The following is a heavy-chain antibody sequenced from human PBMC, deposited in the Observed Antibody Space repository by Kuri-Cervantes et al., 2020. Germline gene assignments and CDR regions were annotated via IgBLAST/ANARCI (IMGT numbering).Heavy chain of an antibody. CDR3: ARAVEGAMDV. Sequence: GESLKISCAASGFTFSDYHMSWIRQAPGKGLEWVSHISSSSSTIYYADSVKGRFTISRDNAKNSLYLQMNSLRAEDTAVYYCARAVEGAMDVWGKGTTVTVSS. V-gene: IGHV3-11*04. CDR1: GFTFSDYH. D-gene: IGHD4-23*01. CDR2: ISSSSSTI. J-gene: IGHJ6*03.